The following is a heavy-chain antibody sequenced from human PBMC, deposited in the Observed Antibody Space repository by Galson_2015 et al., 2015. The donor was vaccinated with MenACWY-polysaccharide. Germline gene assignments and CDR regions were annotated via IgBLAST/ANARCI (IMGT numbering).Heavy chain of an antibody. V-gene: IGHV6-1*01. CDR3: TRHFDY. CDR2: TYYRSKWYC. Sequence: AGQTVSSTSAAWHWSRQSPSWGLEWLGKTYYRSKWYCDYAVSVKSRITIHADTSKNQFSLQLNSVTLEDTAVYFCTRHFDYWGQGTLVTVSS. CDR1: GQTVSSTSAA. J-gene: IGHJ4*02.